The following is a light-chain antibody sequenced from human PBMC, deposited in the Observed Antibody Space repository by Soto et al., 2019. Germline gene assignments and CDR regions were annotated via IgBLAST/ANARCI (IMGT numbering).Light chain of an antibody. J-gene: IGLJ1*01. Sequence: QSALTQPASVSGSPGQSITISCTGTSSDVGGYNYVYWYQQHPGKAPKLMIYDVSNRPSGFSNRFSGSKSGNTASLTISGLQAEDEADYYCSSYTSSNTLYVFGTGTKVTVL. CDR1: SSDVGGYNY. V-gene: IGLV2-14*01. CDR2: DVS. CDR3: SSYTSSNTLYV.